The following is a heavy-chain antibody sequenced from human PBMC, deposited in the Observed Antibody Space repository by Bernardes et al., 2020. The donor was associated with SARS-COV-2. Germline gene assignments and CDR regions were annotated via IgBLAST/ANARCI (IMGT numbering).Heavy chain of an antibody. V-gene: IGHV3-23*01. Sequence: GSLRLSCAASGFTFRSYAMNWVRQGPGKGLEWVSALSGSGSNTYYTDSVKGRFTISRDNSKNTLYLQMNSLRAEDTAVYYCAKSPGGTNYYYYMDVWGKVTTVTVSS. CDR1: GFTFRSYA. CDR3: AKSPGGTNYYYYMDV. CDR2: LSGSGSNT. J-gene: IGHJ6*03. D-gene: IGHD2-8*01.